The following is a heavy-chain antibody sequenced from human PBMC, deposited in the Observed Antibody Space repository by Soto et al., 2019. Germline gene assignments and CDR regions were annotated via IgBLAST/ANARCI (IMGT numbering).Heavy chain of an antibody. CDR2: ISVYNGNT. V-gene: IGHV1-18*01. J-gene: IGHJ4*02. CDR1: GYPFNSAG. D-gene: IGHD3-10*01. Sequence: QVQLVQSGVEVKKPGASVKVSCKASGYPFNSAGISWVRQAHGQDLEWMGWISVYNGNTKYAQKFQGRVTMTTATSTCTAYMELRSRTSDDTAVYYCARDLDISGSYDTDDGGQGTLVTVSA. CDR3: ARDLDISGSYDTDD.